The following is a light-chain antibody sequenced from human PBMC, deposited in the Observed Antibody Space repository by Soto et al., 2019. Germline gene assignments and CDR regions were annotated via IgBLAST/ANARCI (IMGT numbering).Light chain of an antibody. CDR1: QYINTR. CDR3: HQRQSWPRT. Sequence: EIVLTQSPATLSSFPGDRVTLSCRASQYINTRLAWYQHRPGQAPRLLIYQTSIRAAGIPVRFSASGSGTDFTLTISDVQPEDFALYYCHQRQSWPRTFGQGTKVDIK. V-gene: IGKV3-11*01. J-gene: IGKJ1*01. CDR2: QTS.